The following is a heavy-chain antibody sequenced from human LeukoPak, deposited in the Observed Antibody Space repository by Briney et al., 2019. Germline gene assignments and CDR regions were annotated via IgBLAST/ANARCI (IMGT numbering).Heavy chain of an antibody. D-gene: IGHD2-2*01. Sequence: GGSLRLSCAASGFTFSSYAMSWVRQAPGKGLEWVSAISGSGDNTYYADSVKGRFTVSRDNSKNTLFLQMNSLRTEDMAVYYCAKLIGSTDFDYWGQGTLVTVSS. J-gene: IGHJ4*02. CDR3: AKLIGSTDFDY. CDR2: ISGSGDNT. CDR1: GFTFSSYA. V-gene: IGHV3-23*01.